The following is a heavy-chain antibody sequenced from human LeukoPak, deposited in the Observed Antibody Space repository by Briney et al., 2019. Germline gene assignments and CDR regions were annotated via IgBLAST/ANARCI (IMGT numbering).Heavy chain of an antibody. CDR2: ISSSSSTI. Sequence: GGSLRLSCAASGFTFSSYSMNWVRQAPGKGLEWVSYISSSSSTIYYADSVKGRFTISRDNAKNSLYLQMNSLRAEDTAVYYCAKGDSSGHFDYWGQGTLVTVSS. V-gene: IGHV3-48*04. D-gene: IGHD6-19*01. CDR3: AKGDSSGHFDY. J-gene: IGHJ4*02. CDR1: GFTFSSYS.